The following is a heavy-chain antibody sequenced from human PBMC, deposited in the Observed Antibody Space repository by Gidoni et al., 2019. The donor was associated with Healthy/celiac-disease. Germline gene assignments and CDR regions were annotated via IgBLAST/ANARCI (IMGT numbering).Heavy chain of an antibody. V-gene: IGHV1-69*01. CDR3: ARAGGIVVVVAATDYYFDY. J-gene: IGHJ4*02. CDR2: IIPIFGTA. D-gene: IGHD2-15*01. CDR1: GGTFSSYA. Sequence: QVQLVQSGAEVKKPGSSVKVSCKASGGTFSSYAISWVRQAPGQGLEWMGGIIPIFGTANYAQKFQGRVTITADESTSTAYMDLSSLRSEDTAVYYCARAGGIVVVVAATDYYFDYWGQGTLVTVSS.